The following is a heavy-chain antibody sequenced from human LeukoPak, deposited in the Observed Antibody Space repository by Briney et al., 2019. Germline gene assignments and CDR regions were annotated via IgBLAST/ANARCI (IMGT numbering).Heavy chain of an antibody. CDR1: GFTVSSNY. J-gene: IGHJ6*03. CDR3: ARAKFSAYTGNPGARKSSYDMDV. V-gene: IGHV3-66*01. CDR2: IYSGGST. Sequence: GGSLRLSCAASGFTVSSNYMTWVRQAPGKGLEWVSVIYSGGSTYYADSVKGRFTISRDKSKNTLYLQMNSLRAEDTAVYYCARAKFSAYTGNPGARKSSYDMDVWGKGTTVTVSS. D-gene: IGHD1-26*01.